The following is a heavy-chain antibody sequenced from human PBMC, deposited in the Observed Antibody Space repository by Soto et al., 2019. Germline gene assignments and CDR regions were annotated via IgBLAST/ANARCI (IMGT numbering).Heavy chain of an antibody. Sequence: PSGTLSLTCTVSGGSMSGYHWSWVRQPAGKGLEWIGRVHSTGSTDYNPSVESRITVSLDTSNKQFTLKLRSVTAADTALYFCARDSVSLTLFAYCGQRILVAVSS. CDR2: VHSTGST. J-gene: IGHJ4*02. D-gene: IGHD3-10*01. CDR1: GGSMSGYH. CDR3: ARDSVSLTLFAY. V-gene: IGHV4-4*07.